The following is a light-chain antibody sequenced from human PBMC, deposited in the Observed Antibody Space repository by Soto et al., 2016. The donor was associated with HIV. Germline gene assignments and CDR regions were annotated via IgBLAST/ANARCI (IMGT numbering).Light chain of an antibody. Sequence: SYELTQPPSVSVAPGETARITCGGKNIGSKSVHWYQQKSGQAPVLVISDDRDRPSGIPERFSGANSGNTATLTISRVEAGDEADYYCQVWDTNSDHVIFGGGTKVTVL. CDR3: QVWDTNSDHVI. J-gene: IGLJ2*01. V-gene: IGLV3-21*04. CDR1: NIGSKS. CDR2: DDR.